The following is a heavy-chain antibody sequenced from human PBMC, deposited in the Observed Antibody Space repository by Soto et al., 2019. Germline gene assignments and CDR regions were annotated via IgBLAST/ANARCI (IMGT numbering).Heavy chain of an antibody. CDR1: GFTFSSYA. J-gene: IGHJ6*02. V-gene: IGHV3-23*01. CDR2: ISGSGGST. D-gene: IGHD6-13*01. CDR3: AKGNSFLVAAAGNYYYYGMDV. Sequence: GGSLRFSCAASGFTFSSYAMSWVRQAPGKGLEWVSAISGSGGSTYYADSVKGRFTISRDNSKNTLYLQMNSLRAEDTAVYYCAKGNSFLVAAAGNYYYYGMDVLGQGTTVTVSS.